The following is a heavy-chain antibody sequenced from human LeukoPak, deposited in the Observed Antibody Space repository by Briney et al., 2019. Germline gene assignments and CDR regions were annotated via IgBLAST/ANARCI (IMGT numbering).Heavy chain of an antibody. V-gene: IGHV4-39*07. CDR1: GASISRSRYY. Sequence: SETLSLTCTVSGASISRSRYYWGWIRQPPGKGLEWFGNIYYSGDTYYNSSLKSRATMSVDMSKNQFSLKVSSVTAADTAVYYCARDPGITMIRNDYWGQGTLVIVSS. J-gene: IGHJ4*02. CDR3: ARDPGITMIRNDY. D-gene: IGHD3-10*01. CDR2: IYYSGDT.